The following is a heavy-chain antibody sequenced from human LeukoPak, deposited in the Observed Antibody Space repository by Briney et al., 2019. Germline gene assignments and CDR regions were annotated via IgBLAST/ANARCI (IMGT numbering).Heavy chain of an antibody. D-gene: IGHD3-3*01. CDR1: VSSVSSYEYY. CDR3: ARVKVLRFLEWFLDF. J-gene: IGHJ4*02. CDR2: VYYSGSS. Sequence: SETLSLTCSLSVSSVSSYEYYWSSVRQQPGKGLEWIGYVYYSGSSYYIPSLESRVTMSVEVSKNQFSLELRSVTAADTAVYYCARVKVLRFLEWFLDFWGQGALVTVSS. V-gene: IGHV4-31*03.